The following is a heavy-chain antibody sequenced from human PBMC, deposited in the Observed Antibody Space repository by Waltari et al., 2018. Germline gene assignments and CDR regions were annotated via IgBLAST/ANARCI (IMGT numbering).Heavy chain of an antibody. D-gene: IGHD6-13*01. CDR2: VERDVIAQ. J-gene: IGHJ4*02. V-gene: IGHV3-7*01. CDR1: GFSFSTLW. Sequence: EVQLVESGGGLVQPGDSLRLSCAASGFSFSTLWMSWVRQAPGTGLGWGVNVERDVIAQYYLASGTGRFTVSRDNAKSSLYLQMNSLRAEDTAIYYCVRGGLTSSWYWIFWGQGTPVTVSS. CDR3: VRGGLTSSWYWIF.